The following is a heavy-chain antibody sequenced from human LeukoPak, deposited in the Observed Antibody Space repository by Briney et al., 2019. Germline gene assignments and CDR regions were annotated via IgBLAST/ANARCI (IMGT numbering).Heavy chain of an antibody. CDR3: ARSGRLGYCSGGSCYRWDY. V-gene: IGHV5-51*01. CDR2: IYHDGYDT. J-gene: IGHJ4*02. Sequence: GASKKISCKVSGYSFTNYWIGWVRQMPGKGLEWMGIIYHDGYDTKYSPYFQGQVTISADKSISTAYLQWSSLKASDTAMYYCARSGRLGYCSGGSCYRWDYWGQGTLVTVPP. D-gene: IGHD2-15*01. CDR1: GYSFTNYW.